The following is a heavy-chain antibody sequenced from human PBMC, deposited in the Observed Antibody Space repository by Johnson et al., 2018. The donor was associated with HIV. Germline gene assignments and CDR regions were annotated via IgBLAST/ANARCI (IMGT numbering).Heavy chain of an antibody. CDR1: GFTFDDHD. CDR2: ISGSGGTT. Sequence: EVQVVESGGGLVQPGGSLRLSCAASGFTFDDHDMSWVRQAPGKGLEWVSAISGSGGTTGYADSVKGRFTISRDNAKKSLYLQMNSLRAEDTALYYCVRRGRYCSNVVCFDAFDIRGQGTMVTVSS. J-gene: IGHJ3*02. V-gene: IGHV3-20*04. D-gene: IGHD2-8*01. CDR3: VRRGRYCSNVVCFDAFDI.